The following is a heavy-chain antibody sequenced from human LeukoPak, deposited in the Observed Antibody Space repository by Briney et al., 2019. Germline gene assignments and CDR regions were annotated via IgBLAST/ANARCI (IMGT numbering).Heavy chain of an antibody. D-gene: IGHD3-10*01. CDR2: ISITGSTT. J-gene: IGHJ5*02. CDR1: GFTFSSSQ. V-gene: IGHV3-48*03. CDR3: ARTLDGLPGDL. Sequence: PGGSLRLSCAASGFTFSSSQMNWVRQAPGKGLQWVSFISITGSTTYYADSVKGRFIISRDDAENSLYLQMRSLRVEDTAIYYCARTLDGLPGDLWGQGTLVTVSS.